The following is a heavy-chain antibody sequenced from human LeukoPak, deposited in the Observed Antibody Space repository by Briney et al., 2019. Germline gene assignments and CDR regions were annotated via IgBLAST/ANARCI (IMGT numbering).Heavy chain of an antibody. CDR1: GFTFDEYA. D-gene: IGHD3-22*01. V-gene: IGHV3-9*01. CDR2: ISWNSGSI. J-gene: IGHJ6*02. Sequence: PGRSLRLSCAASGFTFDEYAMHWVRQAPRKGLEWVSGISWNSGSIGYADSVKGRFTISRDNAKNSLYLQMNSLRAEDTALYYCAKDMRAFYDTYGMDVWGQGTTVTVSS. CDR3: AKDMRAFYDTYGMDV.